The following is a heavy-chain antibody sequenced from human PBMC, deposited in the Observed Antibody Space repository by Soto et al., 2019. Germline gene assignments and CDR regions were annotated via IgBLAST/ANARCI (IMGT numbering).Heavy chain of an antibody. CDR1: GYTFTSYD. J-gene: IGHJ5*02. Sequence: GASVKVSCKASGYTFTSYDINWVRQATGQGLEWMGWMNPNSGNTGYAQKFQGRVTMTRNTSISTAYMELSSLRSEDTAVYYCAKRTTVTTRYNWFDPWGQGTLVTVSS. CDR2: MNPNSGNT. D-gene: IGHD4-4*01. CDR3: AKRTTVTTRYNWFDP. V-gene: IGHV1-8*01.